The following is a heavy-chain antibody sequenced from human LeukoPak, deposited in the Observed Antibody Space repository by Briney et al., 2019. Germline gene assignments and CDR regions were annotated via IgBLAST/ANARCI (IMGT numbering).Heavy chain of an antibody. CDR1: GFTFSSYW. Sequence: PGGSLRLSCAASGFTFSSYWMSWVRQAPGKGLEWVANIKQDGSEKYYVDSVKGRFTISRDNAKNSLYLQMNSLRAEDTAVYYCARDGRYFFRRGVPDYWGQGTLVTVSS. V-gene: IGHV3-7*05. CDR3: ARDGRYFFRRGVPDY. CDR2: IKQDGSEK. D-gene: IGHD3-9*01. J-gene: IGHJ4*02.